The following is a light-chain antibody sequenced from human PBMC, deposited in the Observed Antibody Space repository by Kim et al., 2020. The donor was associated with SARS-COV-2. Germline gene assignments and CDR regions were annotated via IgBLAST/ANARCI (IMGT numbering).Light chain of an antibody. V-gene: IGKV3-20*01. CDR3: QQYASSPRT. Sequence: SPGERATLSCRASQSVSSTSLAWYQLKPGQAPRLLIFGASTRATDIPDRFSGSGSGTDFTLSISRLEPEDFAVYYCQQYASSPRTFGQGTKVDIK. CDR2: GAS. CDR1: QSVSSTS. J-gene: IGKJ1*01.